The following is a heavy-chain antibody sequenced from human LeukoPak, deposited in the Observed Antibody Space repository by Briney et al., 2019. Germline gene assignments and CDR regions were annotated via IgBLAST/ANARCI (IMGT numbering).Heavy chain of an antibody. Sequence: GESLKISCKGSGYSFTSYWIGWVRQMPGKGLEWMGIIYPGDSDTRYSPSFQGQVTISADKSTSTAYLQWSSLKASDTAMYYCARQGAVDFWSGYSLDYWGQGTLVTVSS. CDR3: ARQGAVDFWSGYSLDY. J-gene: IGHJ4*02. CDR2: IYPGDSDT. D-gene: IGHD3-3*01. V-gene: IGHV5-51*01. CDR1: GYSFTSYW.